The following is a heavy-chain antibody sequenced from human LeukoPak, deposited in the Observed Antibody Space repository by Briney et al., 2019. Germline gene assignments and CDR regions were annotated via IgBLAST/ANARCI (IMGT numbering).Heavy chain of an antibody. CDR1: GGTFSSYA. CDR2: IIPIFGTA. V-gene: IGHV1-69*05. J-gene: IGHJ4*02. D-gene: IGHD3-22*01. CDR3: AYTRSPFYDSSGSLDY. Sequence: GASVKVSCKASGGTFSSYAISWVRQAPGQGLEWMGGIIPIFGTANYAQKFQGRVTMTRNTSISTAYMELSSLRSEDTAVYYCAYTRSPFYDSSGSLDYWGQGTLVTVSS.